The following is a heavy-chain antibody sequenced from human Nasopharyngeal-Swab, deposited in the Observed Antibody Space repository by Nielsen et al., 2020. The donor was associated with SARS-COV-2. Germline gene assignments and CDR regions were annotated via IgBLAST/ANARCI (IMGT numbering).Heavy chain of an antibody. CDR1: GGSFSDYY. CDR3: ARGGYFDY. Sequence: SETLSLTCAVYGGSFSDYYWSWIRQPPGKGLEWIGEISHTGSTNYNPSLKSRVTISVDTSKNQFSLKLSSVTAADTAVYYCARGGYFDYWGQGTLVTVSS. CDR2: ISHTGST. J-gene: IGHJ4*02. V-gene: IGHV4-34*01.